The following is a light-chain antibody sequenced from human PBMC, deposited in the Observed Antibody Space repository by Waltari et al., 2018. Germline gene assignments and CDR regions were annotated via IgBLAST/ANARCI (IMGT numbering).Light chain of an antibody. CDR1: SPNIGAGSD. V-gene: IGLV1-40*01. CDR3: QSYDSSLSGSV. Sequence: QSVLTQPPSVSGAPGQRVTISCTGSSPNIGAGSDSHWYQQLPGTAPKLLIYGNSNRPSGVPDRFSGSKSGTSASLAITGLQAEDEADYYCQSYDSSLSGSVFGGGTKLTVL. J-gene: IGLJ2*01. CDR2: GNS.